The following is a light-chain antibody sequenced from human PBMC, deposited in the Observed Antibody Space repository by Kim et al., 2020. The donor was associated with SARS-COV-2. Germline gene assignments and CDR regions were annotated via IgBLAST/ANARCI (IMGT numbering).Light chain of an antibody. CDR3: NSYTSSSTYV. V-gene: IGLV2-14*03. CDR1: SSHMGYNTH. CDR2: GDS. J-gene: IGLJ1*01. Sequence: GQSVTISLTGTSSHMGYNTHVSWYQRFPGNAPKVMIYGDSQRPAGVSHRFSGSKSGNTASLTISELQAEDEADYYCNSYTSSSTYVFGTGTKVTVL.